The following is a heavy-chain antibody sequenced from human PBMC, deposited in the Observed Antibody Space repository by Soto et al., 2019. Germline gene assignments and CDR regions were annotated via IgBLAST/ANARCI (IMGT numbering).Heavy chain of an antibody. CDR2: VYPGDSTT. V-gene: IGHV5-51*01. J-gene: IGHJ3*02. D-gene: IGHD3-22*01. Sequence: EVQLVQSGAEVKKPGESLKISCKGSEYRFTKFWIGWVRQMPGQGLEWMGVVYPGDSTTRYSPSFEGQVTISADKSVDTAYLQWSSLKASDIGIYYCGRSRGGSSGDPFDIWGQGTMVIVSS. CDR1: EYRFTKFW. CDR3: GRSRGGSSGDPFDI.